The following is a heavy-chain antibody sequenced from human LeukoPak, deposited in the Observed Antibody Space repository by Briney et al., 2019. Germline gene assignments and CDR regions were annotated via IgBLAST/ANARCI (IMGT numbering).Heavy chain of an antibody. CDR3: ARDWGPTVTSSAFDI. CDR2: IWYDGSNK. V-gene: IGHV3-33*01. J-gene: IGHJ3*02. D-gene: IGHD4-17*01. Sequence: GRSLRLSCAASGFTFSSYGMHWVRQAPGKGLEWVAVIWYDGSNKYYADSVKGRFTISRDNSKNTLYLQMNSLRAEDTAVYYCARDWGPTVTSSAFDIWGQGTMVTVSS. CDR1: GFTFSSYG.